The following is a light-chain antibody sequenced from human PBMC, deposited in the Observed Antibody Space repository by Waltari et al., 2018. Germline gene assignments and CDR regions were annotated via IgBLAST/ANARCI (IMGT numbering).Light chain of an antibody. CDR1: QSIGTY. V-gene: IGKV3-11*01. CDR2: DAS. J-gene: IGKJ3*01. CDR3: QQRNNWPPLFT. Sequence: EIVLTQSPATLSLSPGDRVTLSCRASQSIGTYLAWYQQRRGQPPRLLVYDASTRATGVPARFSGSWSGTDFTLTISSLEPEDFAVYYCQQRNNWPPLFTFGPGTKVDL.